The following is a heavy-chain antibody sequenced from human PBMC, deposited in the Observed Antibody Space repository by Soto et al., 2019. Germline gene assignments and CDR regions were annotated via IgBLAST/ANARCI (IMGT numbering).Heavy chain of an antibody. V-gene: IGHV4-4*02. Sequence: QVQLQESGPGLVKPSGTLSLTCTVSGASISSTSSGDWWSWVRQPPGKGLEWIGEIHHSGNTNYNPSIRRRVTMSGDKSKNQFPLRLSSVTAADTAVYSCANMVGATLVDYWGQGTLGTGSS. CDR2: IHHSGNT. J-gene: IGHJ4*02. D-gene: IGHD1-26*01. CDR1: GASISSTSSGDW. CDR3: ANMVGATLVDY.